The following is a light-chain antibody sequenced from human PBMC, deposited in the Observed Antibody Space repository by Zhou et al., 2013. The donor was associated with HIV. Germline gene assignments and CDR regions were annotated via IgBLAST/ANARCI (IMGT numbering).Light chain of an antibody. V-gene: IGKV3-20*01. CDR3: QQYGSSPLT. Sequence: EIVLTQSPGTLSLSPGERATLSCRASQSVSSNYLAWYQQKPGQAPRLLIYGASSRATGIPDRFGGSGSGTDFSLTISRLEPEDFAVYYCQQYGSSPLTFGQGTKVEIK. CDR1: QSVSSNY. CDR2: GAS. J-gene: IGKJ1*01.